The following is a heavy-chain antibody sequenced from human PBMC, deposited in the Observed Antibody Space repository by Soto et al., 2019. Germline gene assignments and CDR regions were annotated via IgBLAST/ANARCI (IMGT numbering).Heavy chain of an antibody. CDR1: GGSFSGYY. J-gene: IGHJ6*02. Sequence: QVQLQQWGAGLLKPSETLSLTCAVYGGSFSGYYWSWIRQPPGKGLEWIGEINHSGSTNYNPSLKSRVTISVDTSKNQFSLKLSSVTAADTAVYYCARGQIDRRIQRPYPRNYYYYGMDVWGQGTTVTDSS. D-gene: IGHD5-18*01. CDR2: INHSGST. V-gene: IGHV4-34*01. CDR3: ARGQIDRRIQRPYPRNYYYYGMDV.